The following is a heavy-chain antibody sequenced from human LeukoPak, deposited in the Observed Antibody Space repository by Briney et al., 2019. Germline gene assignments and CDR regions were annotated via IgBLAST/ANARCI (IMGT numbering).Heavy chain of an antibody. D-gene: IGHD1-26*01. CDR3: ARCTLPPYSGVPIDY. Sequence: ASVKVSCKASGYTFTGYYMHWVRQAPGQGLEWMGWINPNSGGTNYAQKFQGRVTMTRDTSISTAYMELSRLRSDDTAVYYCARCTLPPYSGVPIDYWGQGTLVTVSS. CDR2: INPNSGGT. V-gene: IGHV1-2*02. CDR1: GYTFTGYY. J-gene: IGHJ4*02.